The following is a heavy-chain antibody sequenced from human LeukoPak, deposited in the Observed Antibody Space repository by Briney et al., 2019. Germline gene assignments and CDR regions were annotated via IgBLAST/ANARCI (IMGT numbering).Heavy chain of an antibody. CDR2: IYPGDSDT. CDR1: GYSFTSYW. D-gene: IGHD4-17*01. J-gene: IGHJ5*02. CDR3: ARHWDYGDDNNWFDP. V-gene: IGHV5-51*01. Sequence: GESLKISCKGSGYSFTSYWIGWVRQMPGKGLEWMGIIYPGDSDTKYSPSFQGQVTISADKSISTAYLQWSSLTASDTAMYYCARHWDYGDDNNWFDPWGQGTLVTVSS.